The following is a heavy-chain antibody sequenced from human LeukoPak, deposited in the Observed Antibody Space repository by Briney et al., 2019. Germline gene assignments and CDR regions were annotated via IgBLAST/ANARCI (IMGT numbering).Heavy chain of an antibody. CDR3: ARGRVGLRYFDWLSPFDY. CDR1: GFTVSSNY. D-gene: IGHD3-9*01. CDR2: IHSGGST. Sequence: GGSLRLSCAASGFTVSSNYMSWVRQAPGKGLEWVSVIHSGGSTYYADSVKGRFTISRDNSKNTLYLQMNSLRAEDTAVYYCARGRVGLRYFDWLSPFDYWGQGTLVTVSS. V-gene: IGHV3-66*01. J-gene: IGHJ4*02.